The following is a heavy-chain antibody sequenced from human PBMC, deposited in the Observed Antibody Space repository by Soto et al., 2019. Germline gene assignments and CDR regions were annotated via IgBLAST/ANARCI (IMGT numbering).Heavy chain of an antibody. CDR3: ARDYRDAFDI. CDR2: ISYDGSNK. Sequence: QVQLVESGGGVVQPGRSLRLSCAASEFTFSTYAMHWVRQAPGKGLEWVAVISYDGSNKYYADSVKGRFTISRDNSKNTLYLQMNSLRAEDTAVYYCARDYRDAFDIWGQGTMVTGSS. V-gene: IGHV3-30-3*01. J-gene: IGHJ3*02. CDR1: EFTFSTYA.